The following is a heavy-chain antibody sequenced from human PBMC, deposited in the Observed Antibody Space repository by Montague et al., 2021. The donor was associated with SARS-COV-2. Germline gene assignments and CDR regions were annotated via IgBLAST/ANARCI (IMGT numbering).Heavy chain of an antibody. CDR1: AETKGGFY. Sequence: SETLSLTCAVSAETKGGFYWHWTRQPASTGVDRTGRSYVSGDTNSEPSMKSRVTMSVDTTKNVFSLKLSSVSAADTAVYYCARGVVAAPPVVDYWGRGTLATVSS. J-gene: IGHJ4*02. CDR2: SYVSGDT. V-gene: IGHV4-4*07. D-gene: IGHD2-15*01. CDR3: ARGVVAAPPVVDY.